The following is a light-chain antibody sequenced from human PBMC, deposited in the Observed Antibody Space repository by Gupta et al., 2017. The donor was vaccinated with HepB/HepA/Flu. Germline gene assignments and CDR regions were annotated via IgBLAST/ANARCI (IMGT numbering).Light chain of an antibody. CDR1: TGAVTSGHY. Sequence: QAVVTQQPSLTVSPGGTVTPTCGSSTGAVTSGHYPHWFQQKPGQAPRTLIYDTSNKRAWTPARFSGSLLGGKAALTLSGAQPEDEAEYYCLLSYSGARVFGTGTKVTVL. CDR3: LLSYSGARV. J-gene: IGLJ1*01. V-gene: IGLV7-46*01. CDR2: DTS.